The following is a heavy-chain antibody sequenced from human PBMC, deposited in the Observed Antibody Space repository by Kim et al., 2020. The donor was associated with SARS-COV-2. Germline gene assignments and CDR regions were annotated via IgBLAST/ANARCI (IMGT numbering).Heavy chain of an antibody. D-gene: IGHD3-10*01. CDR2: INSDGSYT. J-gene: IGHJ6*02. Sequence: GGSLRLSCAASGFTFSSYWMHWVRQAPGKGLVWVSRINSDGSYTSYADSVKGRATIFRDYAKNTLYLQMNSLRAEDSAVYYCARAAYGSGSYYRGYGMDVWGQGTTVTVSS. CDR3: ARAAYGSGSYYRGYGMDV. V-gene: IGHV3-74*01. CDR1: GFTFSSYW.